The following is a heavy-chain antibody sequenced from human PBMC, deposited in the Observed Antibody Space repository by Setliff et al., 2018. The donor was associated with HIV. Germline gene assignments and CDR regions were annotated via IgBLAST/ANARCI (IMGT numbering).Heavy chain of an antibody. D-gene: IGHD2-8*01. CDR3: ASKVHCTNGVCLDAFDI. CDR1: GYTFTAYY. J-gene: IGHJ3*02. CDR2: INPNSGST. V-gene: IGHV1-2*06. Sequence: ASVKVSCKASGYTFTAYYIHWVRQAPGQGLEWMGRINPNSGSTNYAQNFQGGVIMTRDTSISTAYMELSRLRSDDTAVYYCASKVHCTNGVCLDAFDIWGQGTMVTVSS.